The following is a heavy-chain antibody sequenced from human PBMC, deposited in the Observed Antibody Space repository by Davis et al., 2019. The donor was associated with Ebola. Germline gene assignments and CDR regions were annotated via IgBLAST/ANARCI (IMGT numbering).Heavy chain of an antibody. V-gene: IGHV1-18*01. D-gene: IGHD2-15*01. CDR1: GYTFTSYG. Sequence: GESLKIPRAASGYTFTSYGISWVRQAPGQGLEWMGWISAYNGNTNYAQKLQGRVTMTTDTSTSTAYMELRSLRSDDTAVYYCARDLEDIVVVVAAPAGYGMDVWGQGTTVTVSS. CDR3: ARDLEDIVVVVAAPAGYGMDV. CDR2: ISAYNGNT. J-gene: IGHJ6*02.